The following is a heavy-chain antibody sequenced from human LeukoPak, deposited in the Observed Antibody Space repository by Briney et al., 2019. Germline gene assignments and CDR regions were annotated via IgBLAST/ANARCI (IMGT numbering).Heavy chain of an antibody. CDR1: GFTFSSYA. CDR2: ISGSGGST. J-gene: IGHJ5*02. CDR3: ARDATPIVVVVAAEPHNWFDP. Sequence: PGGSLRLSCAASGFTFSSYAMSWVRQAPGKGLEWVSAISGSGGSTYYADPVKGRFTISRDNSKNTLYLQMNSLRAEDTAVYYCARDATPIVVVVAAEPHNWFDPWGQGTLVTVSS. V-gene: IGHV3-23*01. D-gene: IGHD2-15*01.